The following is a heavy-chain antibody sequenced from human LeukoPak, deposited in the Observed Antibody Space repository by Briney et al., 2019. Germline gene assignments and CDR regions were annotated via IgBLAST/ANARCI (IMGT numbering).Heavy chain of an antibody. Sequence: GRSLRLSCTASGFTFGDNAMRWVRQAPGKGLEWVGFIRSKAYGGTTEYAASVKGRFTISRDDSKSIAYLKMNSLKTEDTAVYYCTRVYYGSGRFYYYMDVWGKGTTVTVSS. CDR3: TRVYYGSGRFYYYMDV. CDR1: GFTFGDNA. D-gene: IGHD3-10*01. CDR2: IRSKAYGGTT. J-gene: IGHJ6*03. V-gene: IGHV3-49*04.